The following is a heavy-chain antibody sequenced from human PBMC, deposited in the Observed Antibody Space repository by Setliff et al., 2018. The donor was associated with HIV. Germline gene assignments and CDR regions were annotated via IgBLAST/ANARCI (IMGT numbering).Heavy chain of an antibody. D-gene: IGHD3-22*01. CDR3: ARTPEDYDQYFFDR. V-gene: IGHV4-4*09. Sequence: KPSETLSLTCTVSDDPINSFYWSWIRQPPGKGLEWIGYIYTSGSTNYNPSLEGRVTISVDTSKNQFPLKLSSVTAADTAVYYCARTPEDYDQYFFDRWGQGTLVTVSS. CDR2: IYTSGST. CDR1: DDPINSFY. J-gene: IGHJ4*02.